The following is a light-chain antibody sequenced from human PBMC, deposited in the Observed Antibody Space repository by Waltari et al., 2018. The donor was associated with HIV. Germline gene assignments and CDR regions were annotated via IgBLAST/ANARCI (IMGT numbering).Light chain of an antibody. J-gene: IGKJ2*01. V-gene: IGKV3-15*01. Sequence: EIVMTQSPATLSVSAGESVTLSCRASQSVSINVAWYQQRPGQGPRLLIYRASTRATNVPARFSGGGSGTEFTLSISSLQSEDFAVYYCQQYHNWPPYTFGQGTKLEI. CDR3: QQYHNWPPYT. CDR1: QSVSIN. CDR2: RAS.